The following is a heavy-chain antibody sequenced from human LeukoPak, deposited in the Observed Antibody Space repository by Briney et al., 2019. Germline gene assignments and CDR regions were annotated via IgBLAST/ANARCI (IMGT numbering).Heavy chain of an antibody. V-gene: IGHV4-39*07. J-gene: IGHJ5*02. CDR3: VRVGVVTPVFDP. D-gene: IGHD4-23*01. CDR1: GGSISSSSYY. Sequence: SETLSLTCTVSGGSISSSSYYWGWIRQPPGKGLEWIGSIYYSGSIYYNPSLKSRVTISVDTSKNQFSLKLSSVTAADTAVYYCVRVGVVTPVFDPWGQGTLVTVSS. CDR2: IYYSGSI.